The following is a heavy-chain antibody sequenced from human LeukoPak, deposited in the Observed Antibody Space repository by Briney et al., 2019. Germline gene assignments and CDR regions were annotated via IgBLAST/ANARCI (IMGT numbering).Heavy chain of an antibody. CDR3: AREDYDRSIPI. CDR2: IYSGGRT. J-gene: IGHJ3*02. Sequence: GGSLRLSRAASGFTFNSNYMSWVRQAPGKGLEWVSVIYSGGRTYYADSVKGRFTISRDKSKNTLYLQMNSLRAEDTAVYYCAREDYDRSIPIWGQGTMVTVSS. D-gene: IGHD3-22*01. CDR1: GFTFNSNY. V-gene: IGHV3-66*01.